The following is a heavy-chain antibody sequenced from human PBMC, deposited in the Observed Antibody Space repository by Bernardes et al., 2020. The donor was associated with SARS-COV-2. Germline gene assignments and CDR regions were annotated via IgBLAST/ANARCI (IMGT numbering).Heavy chain of an antibody. CDR2: INHSGST. J-gene: IGHJ6*03. CDR1: GGSFSGYY. CDR3: ARGFSHYYGSGSYYTSYYYYYYMDV. D-gene: IGHD3-10*01. Sequence: SETLSLTCAVYGGSFSGYYWSWIRKPPGKGLEWIGEINHSGSTNYNPSLKSRVTISVDTSKNQFSLKLSSVTAADTAVYYCARGFSHYYGSGSYYTSYYYYYYMDVWGKGTTVTVSS. V-gene: IGHV4-34*01.